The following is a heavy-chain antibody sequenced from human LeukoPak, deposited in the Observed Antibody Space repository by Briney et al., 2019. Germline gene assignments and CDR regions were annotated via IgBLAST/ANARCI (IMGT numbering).Heavy chain of an antibody. J-gene: IGHJ4*02. Sequence: SETLSLTCTVSGGSISSYYWSWIRQPAGKGLEWIGRIYTSGSTNYNPSLKSRVTMSVDTSKNQFSPKLSSVTAADTAVYYCARAGRTKVTAIFDYWGQGTLVTVSS. CDR3: ARAGRTKVTAIFDY. D-gene: IGHD2-21*02. V-gene: IGHV4-4*07. CDR1: GGSISSYY. CDR2: IYTSGST.